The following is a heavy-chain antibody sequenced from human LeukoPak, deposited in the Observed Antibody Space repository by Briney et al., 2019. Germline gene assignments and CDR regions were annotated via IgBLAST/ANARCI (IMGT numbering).Heavy chain of an antibody. CDR3: ARDGYSSGFEFDP. V-gene: IGHV1-69*04. J-gene: IGHJ5*02. CDR2: IIPILGIA. Sequence: SVKVSCKASGGTFSSYAISWVRQAPGQGLEWMGRIIPILGIANYAQKFQGRVTITADKSTSTAYMELSSLRSEDTAVYYCARDGYSSGFEFDPWGQGTLVTVSS. CDR1: GGTFSSYA. D-gene: IGHD6-19*01.